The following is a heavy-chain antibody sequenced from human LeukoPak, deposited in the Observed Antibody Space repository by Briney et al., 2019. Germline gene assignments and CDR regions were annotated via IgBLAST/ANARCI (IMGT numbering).Heavy chain of an antibody. CDR2: IKSKSDDGTT. D-gene: IGHD1-7*01. CDR3: CGTRGDL. V-gene: IGHV3-15*01. J-gene: IGHJ5*02. Sequence: SCKASGGTFSSYAISWVRQAPGKGLEWVGRIKSKSDDGTTDYAPPVRGRFTISREDSKSMVYLQMNSLRSEDTAVYYCCGTRGDLWGQGTLVTVSS. CDR1: GGTFSSYA.